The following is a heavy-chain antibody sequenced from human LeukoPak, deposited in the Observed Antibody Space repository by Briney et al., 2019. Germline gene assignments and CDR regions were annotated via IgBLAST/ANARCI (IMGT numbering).Heavy chain of an antibody. Sequence: SETLSLTCAVYGGSFSGYYWSWIRQPPGKGLEWIGEINHSGSTNYNPSLKSRVTISVDTSKNQFSLKLSSVTAADTAVYYCARQRSSPYLVSHNTKWSDPWGQGTLVTVSS. CDR3: ARQRSSPYLVSHNTKWSDP. J-gene: IGHJ5*02. D-gene: IGHD6-13*01. V-gene: IGHV4-34*01. CDR1: GGSFSGYY. CDR2: INHSGST.